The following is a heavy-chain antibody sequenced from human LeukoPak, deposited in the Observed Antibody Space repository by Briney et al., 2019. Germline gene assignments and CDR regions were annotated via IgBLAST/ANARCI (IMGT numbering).Heavy chain of an antibody. D-gene: IGHD6-13*01. J-gene: IGHJ4*02. CDR3: ARETQQLGDFDY. CDR2: IYYSGST. V-gene: IGHV4-61*08. CDR1: GGSISSGDYY. Sequence: PSETLSLTCTVSGGSISSGDYYWSWIRQPPGKGLEWIGYIYYSGSTNYNPSLKSRVTISVDTSKNQFSLKLSSVTAADTAVYYCARETQQLGDFDYWGQGTLVTVSS.